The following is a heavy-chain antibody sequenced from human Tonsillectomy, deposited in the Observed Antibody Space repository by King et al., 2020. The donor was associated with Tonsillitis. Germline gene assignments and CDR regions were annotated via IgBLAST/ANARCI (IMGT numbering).Heavy chain of an antibody. Sequence: TLKESGPALVKPTQTLTLTCTFSGFSLSTSGLRVRWIRQPPGKALEWLARIDWDDDKFYSTSLKTRLTISKDTSKNQVVLTMTNVDPVDTATYYCARHYYDSSDYYSLKIVGAFDIWGQGTMVTVSS. CDR1: GFSLSTSGLR. J-gene: IGHJ3*02. CDR2: IDWDDDK. D-gene: IGHD3-22*01. V-gene: IGHV2-70*04. CDR3: ARHYYDSSDYYSLKIVGAFDI.